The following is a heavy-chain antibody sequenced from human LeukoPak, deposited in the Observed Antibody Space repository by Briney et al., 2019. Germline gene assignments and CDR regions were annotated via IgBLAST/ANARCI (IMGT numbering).Heavy chain of an antibody. CDR3: TRAQLGITMIVVVSYYFDY. CDR1: GFTFGDYA. V-gene: IGHV3-49*04. D-gene: IGHD3-22*01. Sequence: GRSLRLSCTASGFTFGDYAMSWVRQAPGKGLEWVGFIRSKAYGGTTEYAASVKGRFTISRDDSKSIAYLQINSLKTEDTAVYYCTRAQLGITMIVVVSYYFDYWGQGTLVTVSS. J-gene: IGHJ4*02. CDR2: IRSKAYGGTT.